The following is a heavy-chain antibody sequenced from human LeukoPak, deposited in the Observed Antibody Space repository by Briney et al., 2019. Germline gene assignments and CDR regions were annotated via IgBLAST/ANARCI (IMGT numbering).Heavy chain of an antibody. CDR2: IYYSGST. Sequence: PSETLSLTCTVSGGSISSSSYYWGWIRQPPGKGLEWIGSIYYSGSTYYNPSLKSRVTISVDTSKNQFSLKLSSVTAADTAVYYCARQLGSSGWYYFDYWGRGTLVTVSS. CDR1: GGSISSSSYY. CDR3: ARQLGSSGWYYFDY. J-gene: IGHJ4*02. V-gene: IGHV4-39*01. D-gene: IGHD6-19*01.